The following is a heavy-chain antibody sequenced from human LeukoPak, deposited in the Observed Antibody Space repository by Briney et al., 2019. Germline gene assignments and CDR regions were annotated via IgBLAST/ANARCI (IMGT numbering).Heavy chain of an antibody. V-gene: IGHV5-51*01. CDR1: GYNFATYW. Sequence: KDGESLKISCKGSGYNFATYWIGWVRQMPGKGLEWMGIIYPGDSYTRYSPSFKGQVTISADGSTTTAYLQWSSLKASDTAMYYCARLYSDYGDYFGGLDCWGQGTLVTVSS. J-gene: IGHJ4*02. CDR2: IYPGDSYT. D-gene: IGHD4-17*01. CDR3: ARLYSDYGDYFGGLDC.